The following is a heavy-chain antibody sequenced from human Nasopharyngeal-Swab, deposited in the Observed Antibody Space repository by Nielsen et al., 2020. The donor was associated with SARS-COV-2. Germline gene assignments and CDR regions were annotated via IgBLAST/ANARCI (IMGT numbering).Heavy chain of an antibody. CDR2: IYYSGST. J-gene: IGHJ6*03. CDR1: GGSISSSSYY. Sequence: GSLRLSCTVSGGSISSSSYYWGWIRQPPGKGLEWIGSIYYSGSTYYNPSLKSRVTISVDTSKNQFSLKLGSATAADTAVYYCARERGRGGIWNYYYYYMDVWGKGTTVTVSS. CDR3: ARERGRGGIWNYYYYYMDV. V-gene: IGHV4-39*07. D-gene: IGHD3-10*01.